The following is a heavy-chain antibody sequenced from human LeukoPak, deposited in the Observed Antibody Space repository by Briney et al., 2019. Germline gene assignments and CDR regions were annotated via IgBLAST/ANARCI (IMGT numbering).Heavy chain of an antibody. CDR3: AREGSTLWFGELNLNFDY. V-gene: IGHV3-33*01. Sequence: GKSLRLSCAASGFTFSTYGMHWVRQAPGKGLEWVAVIWYDGSNKYYADSVKGRFTISRDNSKNTLYLQMNSLRADDTAVYYCAREGSTLWFGELNLNFDYWGQGTLVTVSS. J-gene: IGHJ4*02. D-gene: IGHD3-10*01. CDR1: GFTFSTYG. CDR2: IWYDGSNK.